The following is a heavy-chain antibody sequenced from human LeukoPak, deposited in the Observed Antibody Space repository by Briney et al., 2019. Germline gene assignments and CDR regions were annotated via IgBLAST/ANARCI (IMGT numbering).Heavy chain of an antibody. D-gene: IGHD6-13*01. CDR2: IKQDGSEK. Sequence: GSLRLSCAASGFTFSRHWMTWVRQAPGKGLEWVANIKQDGSEKYYVDSVKGRFTISRDKAKNSLYLQMNRLRAEDTAVYYCARDGVPAANDYWGQGTLVTVSS. V-gene: IGHV3-7*01. CDR1: GFTFSRHW. CDR3: ARDGVPAANDY. J-gene: IGHJ4*02.